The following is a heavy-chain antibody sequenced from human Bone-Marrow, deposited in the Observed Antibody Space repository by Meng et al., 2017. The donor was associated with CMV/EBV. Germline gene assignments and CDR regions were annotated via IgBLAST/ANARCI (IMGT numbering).Heavy chain of an antibody. Sequence: ASVKVSCKASGYTFTGYYMHWVRQAPGQGLEWMGWINPNSGGTNYAQKFQGRGTMTRHTSISTAYRGLSRLRSDDTAVYYCGRGRGFGELLGYWGQGTLVTVSS. V-gene: IGHV1-2*02. D-gene: IGHD3-10*01. CDR3: GRGRGFGELLGY. CDR2: INPNSGGT. J-gene: IGHJ4*02. CDR1: GYTFTGYY.